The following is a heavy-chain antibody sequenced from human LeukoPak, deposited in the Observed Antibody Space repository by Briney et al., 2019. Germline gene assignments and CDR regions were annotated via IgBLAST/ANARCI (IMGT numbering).Heavy chain of an antibody. J-gene: IGHJ5*02. Sequence: GGSLRLSCAASGFTFSSYSMNWVRQAPGKGLEWVSYISSSSSTIYYADSVKGRFTISRDNAKNSLYLQMNSLRAEDTAVYYCARASGLEQKNWFDPWGQGTLVTVSS. D-gene: IGHD5-24*01. CDR3: ARASGLEQKNWFDP. V-gene: IGHV3-48*01. CDR1: GFTFSSYS. CDR2: ISSSSSTI.